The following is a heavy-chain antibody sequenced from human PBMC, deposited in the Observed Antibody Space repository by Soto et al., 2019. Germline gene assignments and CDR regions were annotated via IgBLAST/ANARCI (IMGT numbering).Heavy chain of an antibody. V-gene: IGHV1-69*06. CDR1: GGTFNGYG. D-gene: IGHD3-10*01. CDR3: ARGVSNSGAYYTGPSAYDL. J-gene: IGHJ3*01. CDR2: TVPVFDTS. Sequence: QVQLVQSGAVVKKPGSSVEVSCKASGGTFNGYGISWVRQAPGQGLEWMGGTVPVFDTSKYAPRFQGRVTITADKSTSTASMELSSVRSEATAIYFCARGVSNSGAYYTGPSAYDLWGQGTLVIVSS.